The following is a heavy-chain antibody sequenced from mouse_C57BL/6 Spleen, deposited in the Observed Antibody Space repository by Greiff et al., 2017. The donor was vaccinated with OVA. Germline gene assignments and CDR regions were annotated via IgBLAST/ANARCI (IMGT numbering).Heavy chain of an antibody. V-gene: IGHV5-17*01. CDR2: ISSGSSTI. Sequence: EVKLVESGGGLVKPGGSLKLSCAASGFTFSDYGMHWVRQAPEKGLEWVAYISSGSSTIYYADTVKGRFTISRDNAKNTLFLQMTSLRSEDTAMYYCAMGDYDYDGGYFDYWGQGTTLTVSS. D-gene: IGHD2-4*01. J-gene: IGHJ2*01. CDR3: AMGDYDYDGGYFDY. CDR1: GFTFSDYG.